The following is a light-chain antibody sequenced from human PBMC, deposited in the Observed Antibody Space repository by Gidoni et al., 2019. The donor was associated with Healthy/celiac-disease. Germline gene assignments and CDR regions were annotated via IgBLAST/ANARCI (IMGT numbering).Light chain of an antibody. V-gene: IGKV3-20*01. CDR3: QQYGSSPLT. CDR2: GAS. J-gene: IGKJ4*01. Sequence: VLTQSPGTLSLSPGERATLSCSASQSVSSSYLAWYQQKPGQAPRLLIYGASSRATGIPDRFSGSGSGTDFTLTISRLEPEDFAVYYCQQYGSSPLTFGGGTKVEIK. CDR1: QSVSSSY.